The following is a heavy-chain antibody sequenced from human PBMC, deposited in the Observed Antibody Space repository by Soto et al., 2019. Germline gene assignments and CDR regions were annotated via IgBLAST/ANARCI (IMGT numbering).Heavy chain of an antibody. V-gene: IGHV1-69*01. Sequence: QVQLVQSGAEVKKPGSSVKVSCKASGGTFSSYAISWVRQAPGQGLEWMGGLIPIFGTANYAQKFQGRVTITADESTSTAYMELSSLRSEDTVVYYCAREWKSPYCGGDCYLYYWGQGTLVAVSS. CDR2: LIPIFGTA. CDR3: AREWKSPYCGGDCYLYY. CDR1: GGTFSSYA. D-gene: IGHD2-21*02. J-gene: IGHJ4*02.